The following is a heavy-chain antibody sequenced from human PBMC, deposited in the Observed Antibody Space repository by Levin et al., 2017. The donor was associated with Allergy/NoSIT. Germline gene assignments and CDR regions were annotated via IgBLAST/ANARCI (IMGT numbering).Heavy chain of an antibody. CDR2: IRSKANSYAT. CDR1: GFTFSGSA. D-gene: IGHD6-19*01. Sequence: LSLTCAASGFTFSGSAMHWVRQASGKGLEWVGRIRSKANSYATAYAASVKGRFTISRDDSKNTAYLQMNSLKTEDTAVYYCTRPVAGSGHYWGQGTLVTVSS. CDR3: TRPVAGSGHY. J-gene: IGHJ4*02. V-gene: IGHV3-73*01.